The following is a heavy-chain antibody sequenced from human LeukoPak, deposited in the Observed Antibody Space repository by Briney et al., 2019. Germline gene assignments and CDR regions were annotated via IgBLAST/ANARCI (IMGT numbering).Heavy chain of an antibody. CDR3: AGHSGSSQGAFDI. J-gene: IGHJ3*02. CDR1: GGSISSYY. D-gene: IGHD1-26*01. CDR2: IYYSGST. V-gene: IGHV4-59*01. Sequence: SETLSLTCTVSGGSISSYYWSWIRQPPGKGLEWIGYIYYSGSTNYNPSLKSRVTISVDTSKNQFSLKLSSVTAADTAVYYCAGHSGSSQGAFDIWGQGTMVTVSS.